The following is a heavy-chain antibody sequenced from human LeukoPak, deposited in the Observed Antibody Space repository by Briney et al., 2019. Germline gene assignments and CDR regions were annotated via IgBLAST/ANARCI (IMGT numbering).Heavy chain of an antibody. CDR1: GGTFSSYA. CDR2: IIPIFGTA. J-gene: IGHJ4*02. Sequence: SVKVSCKASGGTFSSYAISWVRQAPGQGLEWMGRIIPIFGTANYAQKFQGRVTIITDESTSTAYMELSSLRSEDTAVYYCARDIADGYNWAAFDYWGQGTLVTVSS. V-gene: IGHV1-69*05. CDR3: ARDIADGYNWAAFDY. D-gene: IGHD5-24*01.